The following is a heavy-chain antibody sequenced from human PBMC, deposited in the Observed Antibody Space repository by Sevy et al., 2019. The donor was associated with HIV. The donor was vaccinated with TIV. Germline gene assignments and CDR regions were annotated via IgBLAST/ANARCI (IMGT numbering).Heavy chain of an antibody. Sequence: GGSLRLSCAASGFTFSSYWMHWVRQAPGKGLVWMSRIYADGSITSYVDSVEGRFTISRDNARNTLYLQMNSLRAEDTAVYYCARASGGTYPEKFDHWGQGTLATVSS. CDR3: ARASGGTYPEKFDH. J-gene: IGHJ4*02. D-gene: IGHD1-26*01. CDR1: GFTFSSYW. V-gene: IGHV3-74*01. CDR2: IYADGSIT.